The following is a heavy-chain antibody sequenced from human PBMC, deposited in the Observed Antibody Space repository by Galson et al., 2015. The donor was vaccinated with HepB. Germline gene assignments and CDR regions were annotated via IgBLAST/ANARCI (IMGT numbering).Heavy chain of an antibody. CDR3: ANDPHSGYYDVDY. Sequence: SLRLSCAASGFTFSSYAMHWVRQAPGKGLEWLAAISSDGSSKYNADSAKGRFTISRDNSKNTVYLQMNSLRAEDTAVYYCANDPHSGYYDVDYWGQGTLVTVSS. J-gene: IGHJ4*02. CDR2: ISSDGSSK. V-gene: IGHV3-30*04. CDR1: GFTFSSYA. D-gene: IGHD3-22*01.